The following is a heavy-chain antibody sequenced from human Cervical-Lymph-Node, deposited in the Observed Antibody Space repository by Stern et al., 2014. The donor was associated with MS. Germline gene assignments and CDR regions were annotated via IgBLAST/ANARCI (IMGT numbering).Heavy chain of an antibody. D-gene: IGHD3-22*01. CDR1: GGSISSNSHS. J-gene: IGHJ4*02. CDR2: IYSSGTT. CDR3: ASILDYDYDSTNYHSVYYFDY. Sequence: QVQLQESGPGLVKPSETLTLTCTVSGGSISSNSHSWGWIRQSPGKTLEWIANIYSSGTTYYTPSIKSRVPMSVEPSKNHFFLNLPSVTAADTAVYYCASILDYDYDSTNYHSVYYFDYWGQGTLVAVSS. V-gene: IGHV4-39*01.